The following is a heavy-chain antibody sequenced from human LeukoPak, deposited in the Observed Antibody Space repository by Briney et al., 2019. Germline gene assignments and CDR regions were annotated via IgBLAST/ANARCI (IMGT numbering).Heavy chain of an antibody. CDR1: GGSISSSSYY. CDR3: ARPGVGGSYYHFDY. Sequence: SGTLSLTCTVSGGSISSSSYYWGWIRQPPGKGLEWIGSIYYSGSTYYNPSLKSRVTISVDTSKNQFSLKLSSVTAADTAVYYCARPGVGGSYYHFDYWGQGTLVTVSS. CDR2: IYYSGST. V-gene: IGHV4-39*01. D-gene: IGHD1-26*01. J-gene: IGHJ4*02.